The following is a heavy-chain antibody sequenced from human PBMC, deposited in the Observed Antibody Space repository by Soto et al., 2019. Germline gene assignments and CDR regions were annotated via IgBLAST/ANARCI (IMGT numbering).Heavy chain of an antibody. Sequence: QVQLVESGGGVVQPGRPLRLSCAASGFTFSSYAMHWVRQAPGKGLEWVAVMSYDGSNKYYADSVKGRFTISRDNSKNTLYLQMNSLRAEDTAVYYCAREDYSKFRFRYYYYGMDVWGQGTTVTVSS. CDR2: MSYDGSNK. D-gene: IGHD4-4*01. CDR1: GFTFSSYA. CDR3: AREDYSKFRFRYYYYGMDV. V-gene: IGHV3-30-3*01. J-gene: IGHJ6*02.